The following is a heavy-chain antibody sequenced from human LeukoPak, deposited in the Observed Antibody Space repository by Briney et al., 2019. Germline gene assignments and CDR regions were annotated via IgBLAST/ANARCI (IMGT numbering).Heavy chain of an antibody. CDR1: GYTFTSYG. Sequence: ASVKVSCKASGYTFTSYGINWVRQATGQGLEWMGWMNPNSGNTGYAQKFQGRVTMTRNTSISTAYMELSSLRSEDTAVYYCARGTIDWKEVYFDYWGQGTLVTVSS. D-gene: IGHD3-9*01. V-gene: IGHV1-8*01. CDR3: ARGTIDWKEVYFDY. CDR2: MNPNSGNT. J-gene: IGHJ4*02.